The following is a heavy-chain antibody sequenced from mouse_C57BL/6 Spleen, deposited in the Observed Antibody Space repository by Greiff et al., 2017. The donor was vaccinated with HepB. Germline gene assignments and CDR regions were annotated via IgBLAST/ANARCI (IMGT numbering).Heavy chain of an antibody. CDR2: IYPGSGST. V-gene: IGHV1-55*01. Sequence: VQLQQPGAELVKPGASVKMSCKASGYTFTSYWITWVKQRPGQSLEWIGDIYPGSGSTNYNEKFKNKATLTVDTSPSPAAMQLSSLTSKDSAVYYCARVGAMVTTSDYWGQGTTLTVSS. CDR1: GYTFTSYW. D-gene: IGHD2-2*01. J-gene: IGHJ2*01. CDR3: ARVGAMVTTSDY.